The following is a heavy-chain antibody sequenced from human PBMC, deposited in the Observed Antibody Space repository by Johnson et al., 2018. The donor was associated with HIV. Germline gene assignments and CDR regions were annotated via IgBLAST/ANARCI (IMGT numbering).Heavy chain of an antibody. CDR2: ISYDGNNK. J-gene: IGHJ3*02. CDR1: GFTFSSYG. V-gene: IGHV3-30*03. CDR3: ARGYCSGGSCYSEYAFDI. Sequence: QVQLVESGGGVVQPGRSLRLSCAASGFTFSSYGMHWVRQAPGKGLEWVALISYDGNNKYYTDSVKGRFTISRDNSKNTLFLLMSSLRAEDTAVYYCARGYCSGGSCYSEYAFDIWGQGTMVTVSS. D-gene: IGHD2-15*01.